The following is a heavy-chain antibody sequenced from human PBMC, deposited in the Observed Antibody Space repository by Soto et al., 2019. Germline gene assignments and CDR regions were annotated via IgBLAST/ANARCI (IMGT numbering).Heavy chain of an antibody. CDR1: GFTFSTYW. V-gene: IGHV3-74*01. D-gene: IGHD6-19*01. CDR3: AREQWLEYFDY. CDR2: INSDGSST. J-gene: IGHJ4*01. Sequence: GGSLRLSCAAPGFTFSTYWMHWVRQAPGKGLVWVSRINSDGSSTNYADSVKGRFTISRDNAKKTLYLQMNSLRAEDTAVYFCAREQWLEYFDYWGHGTLVTVS.